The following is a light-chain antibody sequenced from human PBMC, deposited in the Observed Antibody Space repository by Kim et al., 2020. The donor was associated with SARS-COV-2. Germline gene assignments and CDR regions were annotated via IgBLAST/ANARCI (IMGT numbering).Light chain of an antibody. J-gene: IGLJ3*02. CDR2: GKN. V-gene: IGLV3-19*01. Sequence: VALGQTVTITCQGDRLRIYYASWYQHRPGQAPVLVIYGKNNRPSGIPDRFSGSSSGNTASLTITGAQAEDEADYYCNSRDSSGNSPFGEGTQLTVL. CDR3: NSRDSSGNSP. CDR1: RLRIYY.